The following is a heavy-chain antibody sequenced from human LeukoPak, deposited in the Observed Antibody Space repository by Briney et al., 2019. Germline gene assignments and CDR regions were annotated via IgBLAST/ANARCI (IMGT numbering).Heavy chain of an antibody. Sequence: GGSLRLSCAASGFAFSSYSMSWVRQAPGKGLEWVSSISDDSNYIYYADSVEGRFTISRDNAKNSLYLQMNSLRAEDTALYYCAKDLAGPFDYWGQGTLVTVSS. CDR3: AKDLAGPFDY. J-gene: IGHJ4*02. V-gene: IGHV3-21*04. CDR2: ISDDSNYI. CDR1: GFAFSSYS.